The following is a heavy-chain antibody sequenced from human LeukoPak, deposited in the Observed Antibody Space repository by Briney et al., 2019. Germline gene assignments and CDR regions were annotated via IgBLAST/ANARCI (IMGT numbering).Heavy chain of an antibody. CDR2: IGIDSGNT. CDR3: ARDHNYAFDN. J-gene: IGHJ4*02. D-gene: IGHD1-1*01. Sequence: GGSLRLSCAASGFTFSSYAMSWVRQAPGKGLEWISYIGIDSGNTKYADSVRGRFTISTDKAKNSLYLQMNSLRVEDTAVYYCARDHNYAFDNWGQGTLVSVAS. V-gene: IGHV3-48*01. CDR1: GFTFSSYA.